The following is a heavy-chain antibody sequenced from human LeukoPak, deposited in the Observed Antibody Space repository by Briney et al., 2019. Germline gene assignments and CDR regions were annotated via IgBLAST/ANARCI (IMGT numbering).Heavy chain of an antibody. J-gene: IGHJ4*02. V-gene: IGHV4-38-2*01. Sequence: PSETLSLTCAVSGYSISSGYYWGWIRQPPGKGLEWIGSIYHSGSTYYNPSLKSRVTISVDTSKNQFSLKLSSVTAADTAVYYCAGQRVPAAIRGELDYWGQGTLVTVSS. D-gene: IGHD2-2*02. CDR3: AGQRVPAAIRGELDY. CDR2: IYHSGST. CDR1: GYSISSGYY.